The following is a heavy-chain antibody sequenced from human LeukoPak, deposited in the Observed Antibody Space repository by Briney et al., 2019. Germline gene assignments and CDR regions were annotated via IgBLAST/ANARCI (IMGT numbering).Heavy chain of an antibody. Sequence: GGSLRLSCAASGFTFSSYAMSWVRQAPGKGLEWVSAISGSGGSTYYADSVKGRFTISRDNSKNTLYLQMNSLRAEDAAVYYCAKDLGWLLQTLDYWGQGTLVTVSS. CDR1: GFTFSSYA. CDR3: AKDLGWLLQTLDY. CDR2: ISGSGGST. D-gene: IGHD3-22*01. J-gene: IGHJ4*02. V-gene: IGHV3-23*01.